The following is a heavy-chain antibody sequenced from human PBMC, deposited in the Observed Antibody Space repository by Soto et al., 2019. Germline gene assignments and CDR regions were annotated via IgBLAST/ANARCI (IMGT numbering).Heavy chain of an antibody. Sequence: EVQLLESGGGLVQPGGSLRLSCAASGFTFSSYAMSWVRQAPGKGLEWVSAISGSGGSTYYADSVKGRFTISRDNSKNTLYLQMNSLRAEDTAVYYCAKLILSGYSSSHRNDYWGQGTLVTVSS. V-gene: IGHV3-23*01. CDR1: GFTFSSYA. J-gene: IGHJ4*02. D-gene: IGHD6-13*01. CDR2: ISGSGGST. CDR3: AKLILSGYSSSHRNDY.